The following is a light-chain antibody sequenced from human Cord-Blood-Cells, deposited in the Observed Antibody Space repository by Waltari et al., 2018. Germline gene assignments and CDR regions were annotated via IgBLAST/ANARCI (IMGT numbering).Light chain of an antibody. Sequence: DIQMTHSRSALSASVGGRVTITCRASQSISSYLNWYQQKPGKAPKLLIYAASSLQSGVPSRFSGSGSGTDFTLTISSLQPEDFATYYCQQSYSTPYTFGQGTKLEIK. CDR1: QSISSY. CDR3: QQSYSTPYT. CDR2: AAS. V-gene: IGKV1-39*01. J-gene: IGKJ2*01.